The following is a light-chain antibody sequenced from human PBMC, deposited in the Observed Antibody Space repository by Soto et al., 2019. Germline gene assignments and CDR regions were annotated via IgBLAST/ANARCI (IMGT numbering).Light chain of an antibody. V-gene: IGKV1-39*01. J-gene: IGKJ1*01. CDR1: QSISSY. CDR3: QQSYSTPPT. CDR2: AAS. Sequence: DIQMTQSPSSLSASVGDRATITCRASQSISSYLNWYQQKPGKAPKLLIYAASSLQSGVPSRFSGSGSGTDFTLTISSLQPEDFATYYCQQSYSTPPTFGQGT.